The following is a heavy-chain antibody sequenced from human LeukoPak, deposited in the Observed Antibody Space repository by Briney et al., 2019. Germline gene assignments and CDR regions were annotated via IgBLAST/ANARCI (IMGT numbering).Heavy chain of an antibody. V-gene: IGHV3-30*14. D-gene: IGHD3-22*01. CDR1: GFTFSSYA. Sequence: GGSLRLSCAASGFTFSSYAMHWVRQAPGKGLEWVAVISYDGTNKYYADSVKGRFTISRDNSKNTLYLQMNSLRAEDTAVYYCARASGLDSSGYFSYYYYMDVWGKGTTVTISS. J-gene: IGHJ6*03. CDR3: ARASGLDSSGYFSYYYYMDV. CDR2: ISYDGTNK.